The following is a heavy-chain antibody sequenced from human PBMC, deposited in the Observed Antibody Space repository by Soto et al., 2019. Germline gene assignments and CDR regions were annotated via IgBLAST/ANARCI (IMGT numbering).Heavy chain of an antibody. CDR3: LRGNSGYGNFDY. J-gene: IGHJ4*02. CDR2: IKGDGSET. Sequence: PGGSLRLSCAASGFTFSSYWMHWVRQAPGKGLVWVSRIKGDGSETNYADSVKGRFTISRDNAKNTVYLQLNSLRAEDTAVYYCLRGNSGYGNFDYWGQGTRVTVSS. CDR1: GFTFSSYW. V-gene: IGHV3-74*01. D-gene: IGHD5-12*01.